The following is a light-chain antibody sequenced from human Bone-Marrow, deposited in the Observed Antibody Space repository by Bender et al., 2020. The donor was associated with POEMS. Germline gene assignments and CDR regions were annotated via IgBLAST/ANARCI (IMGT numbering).Light chain of an antibody. V-gene: IGLV2-14*03. CDR3: YSATDNKLGVV. Sequence: HSALTQPASVSGAPGQSITISCTGTSSDNGGYNFVSWYQHHPGKAPKLIIYDVANRPSGFSSRFSGSSSGTTVTLTISGAQLEDEADYYCYSATDNKLGVVFGGGTKLTVL. CDR2: DVA. J-gene: IGLJ2*01. CDR1: SSDNGGYNF.